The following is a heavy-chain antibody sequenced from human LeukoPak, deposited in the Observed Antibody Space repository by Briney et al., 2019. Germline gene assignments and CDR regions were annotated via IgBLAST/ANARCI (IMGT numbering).Heavy chain of an antibody. Sequence: ASVKVSCKASGYTFTSYDINWVRQATGQELEWMGWMNPNSGNTGYAQKFQGRVTMTRNTSISTAYMELSSLRSEDTAVYYCARDPGITIFGVEENWFDLWGQGTLVTVSS. V-gene: IGHV1-8*01. J-gene: IGHJ5*02. CDR1: GYTFTSYD. CDR3: ARDPGITIFGVEENWFDL. D-gene: IGHD3-3*01. CDR2: MNPNSGNT.